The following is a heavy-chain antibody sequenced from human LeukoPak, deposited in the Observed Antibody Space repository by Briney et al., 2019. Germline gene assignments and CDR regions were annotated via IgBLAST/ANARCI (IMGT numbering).Heavy chain of an antibody. CDR3: ARGRGPAACGY. D-gene: IGHD2-2*01. CDR2: IYHSGST. V-gene: IGHV4-38-2*01. Sequence: SETLSFTCAVSGYSISSGYYWGWIRQPPGKGLEWIGSIYHSGSTYYNPSLKSRVTISVDTSKNQFSLKLSSVTAADTAVYYCARGRGPAACGYWGQGTLVTVSS. CDR1: GYSISSGYY. J-gene: IGHJ4*02.